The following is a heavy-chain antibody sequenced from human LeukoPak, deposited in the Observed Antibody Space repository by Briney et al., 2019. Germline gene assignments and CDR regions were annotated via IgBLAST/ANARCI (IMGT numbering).Heavy chain of an antibody. CDR1: GYTFTGYY. Sequence: ASVKVSCKASGYTFTGYYMHWVRQAPGQGLEWMGWINPNGGGTNYAQKFQGRVTMTRDTSISTAYMELSRLRSDDTAVYYCARVVSVVVPAAVSYFDYWGQGTLVTVSS. J-gene: IGHJ4*02. V-gene: IGHV1-2*02. CDR2: INPNGGGT. D-gene: IGHD2-2*01. CDR3: ARVVSVVVPAAVSYFDY.